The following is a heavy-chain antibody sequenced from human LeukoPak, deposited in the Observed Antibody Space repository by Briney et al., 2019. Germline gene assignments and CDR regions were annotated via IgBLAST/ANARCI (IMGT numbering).Heavy chain of an antibody. J-gene: IGHJ4*02. CDR3: AKTARRSRYYFDY. CDR2: ISGSCGST. V-gene: IGHV3-23*01. D-gene: IGHD2-21*02. CDR1: GFTFSSYA. Sequence: TGGSLRRSGAASGFTFSSYAMSWVRQAPGKGLEGGSAISGSCGSTYYADSVKGRFTISRDNSKNTLYLQMNSLRAEDTAVYYCAKTARRSRYYFDYWGQGTLVTVSS.